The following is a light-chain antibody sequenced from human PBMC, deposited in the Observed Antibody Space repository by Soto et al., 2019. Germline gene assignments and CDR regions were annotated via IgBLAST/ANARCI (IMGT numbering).Light chain of an antibody. J-gene: IGLJ1*01. CDR3: KSYAGSNTYV. Sequence: QSVLTQPASVSGSPGQSITISCTGTSTDIGSHYLVSWYKYHPGTVPKLIIYEALKRPSGVPDRFSGSKSGNTASLTVSGLQAADEADYFCKSYAGSNTYVFGSGTKLTVL. CDR2: EAL. CDR1: STDIGSHYL. V-gene: IGLV2-14*02.